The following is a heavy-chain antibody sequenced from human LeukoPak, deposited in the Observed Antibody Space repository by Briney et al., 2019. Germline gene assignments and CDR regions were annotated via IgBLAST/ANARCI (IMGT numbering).Heavy chain of an antibody. Sequence: GGSLRLSCGASGFSFSTYWMSWVRQAPGKGLEWVANIKQDGTEKYYVDSVKGRFTISRDYARKSLYLQLNSLRAEDTAVYYCARLSEMFRGPQVIYYFDFWGRGTLVTVSS. D-gene: IGHD3-10*01. V-gene: IGHV3-7*01. J-gene: IGHJ4*02. CDR3: ARLSEMFRGPQVIYYFDF. CDR1: GFSFSTYW. CDR2: IKQDGTEK.